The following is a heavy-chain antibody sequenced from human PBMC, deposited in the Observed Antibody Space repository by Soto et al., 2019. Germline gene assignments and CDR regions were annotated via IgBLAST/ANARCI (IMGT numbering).Heavy chain of an antibody. CDR3: AREKGYISGPKNFDS. V-gene: IGHV4-30-4*01. D-gene: IGHD5-12*01. J-gene: IGHJ4*02. CDR2: IYDSGSS. Sequence: SETLSLTCTVSGGSVSSGDYFWSWIRQPPGKGLEWIGYIYDSGSSYYNPSLKGRVTMSVDTSKNQFSLKLRSVTAADTAMYYCAREKGYISGPKNFDSWGQGTLVTVSS. CDR1: GGSVSSGDYF.